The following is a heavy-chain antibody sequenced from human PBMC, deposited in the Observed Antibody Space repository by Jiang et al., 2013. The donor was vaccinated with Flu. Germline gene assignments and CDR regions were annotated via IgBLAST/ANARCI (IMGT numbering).Heavy chain of an antibody. CDR3: ARGIAVAGNNAFDI. D-gene: IGHD6-19*01. CDR1: GDSVSSNSAA. J-gene: IGHJ3*02. Sequence: LTCAISGDSVSSNSAAWNWIRQSPSRGLEWLGRTYYRSKWYNDYAVSVKSRITINPDTSKNQFSLQLNSVTPEDTAVYYCARGIAVAGNNAFDIWGQGTMVTVSS. V-gene: IGHV6-1*01. CDR2: TYYRSKWYN.